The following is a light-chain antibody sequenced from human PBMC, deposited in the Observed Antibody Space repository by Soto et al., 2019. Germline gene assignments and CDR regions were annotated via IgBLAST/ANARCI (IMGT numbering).Light chain of an antibody. CDR3: QQCDNLPFT. Sequence: DIQMTQSPSSLSASVGDRVTITCQASEDIDKYLNWYQQKPGKAPKLLIYDGSKLETGVPSRFSGSRSGTEFTLTISSMQSEDFATYFCQQCDNLPFTFGTGTKVDFQ. CDR1: EDIDKY. V-gene: IGKV1-33*01. J-gene: IGKJ3*01. CDR2: DGS.